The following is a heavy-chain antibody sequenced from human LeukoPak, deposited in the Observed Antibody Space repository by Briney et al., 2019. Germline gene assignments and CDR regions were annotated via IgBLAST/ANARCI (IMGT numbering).Heavy chain of an antibody. Sequence: SETLSLTCAVYGGSFSGYYWSWIRQPPGKGLEWIWEINHSGSTNYNPSLKSRVTISVDTSKNQFSLKLSSVTAADTAVYYCARGSMVDYWGQGTLVTVSS. D-gene: IGHD2/OR15-2a*01. V-gene: IGHV4-34*01. J-gene: IGHJ4*02. CDR1: GGSFSGYY. CDR2: INHSGST. CDR3: ARGSMVDY.